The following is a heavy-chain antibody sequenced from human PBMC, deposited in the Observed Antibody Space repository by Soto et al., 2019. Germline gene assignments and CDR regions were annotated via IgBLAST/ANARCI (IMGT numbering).Heavy chain of an antibody. CDR1: GFTFRAYG. V-gene: IGHV3-30*18. Sequence: QVQLVESGGGRVQPGKSLRLSCTGSGFTFRAYGMHWVRQAPCKGLAWVAMVSYDGTTKYYPDSVKGRFSVNRDNFKKTVYIHVDSMTAEDDGVYYCAKDQGDTTVRWLQIGGVFYFVYRGQGVLVTVSA. D-gene: IGHD5-12*01. CDR3: AKDQGDTTVRWLQIGGVFYFVY. J-gene: IGHJ4*02. CDR2: VSYDGTTK.